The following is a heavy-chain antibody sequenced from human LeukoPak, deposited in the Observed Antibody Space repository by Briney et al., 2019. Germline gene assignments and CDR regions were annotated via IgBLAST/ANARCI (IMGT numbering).Heavy chain of an antibody. Sequence: ASVKVSCKASGYTFTSYGFSWVRQAPGQGLEWMGWISSYNGNTNYAQNFQGRVTMTADTSTSTAYMELRSLRSDDTAVYYCAVMYYDSSGYYASNWGQGTLVTVSS. J-gene: IGHJ4*02. V-gene: IGHV1-18*01. CDR3: AVMYYDSSGYYASN. CDR1: GYTFTSYG. D-gene: IGHD3-22*01. CDR2: ISSYNGNT.